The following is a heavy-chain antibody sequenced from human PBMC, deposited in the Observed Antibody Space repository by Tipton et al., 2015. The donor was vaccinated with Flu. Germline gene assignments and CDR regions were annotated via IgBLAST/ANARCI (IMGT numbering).Heavy chain of an antibody. D-gene: IGHD6-19*01. CDR1: GGSISSYY. Sequence: LRLSCTVSGGSISSYYWSWIRQPPGKGLEWIGYIYYSGSTNYNPSLKSRVTISVDTSKNQFSLKLSSVTAADTAVYYCARDRAVAGSRYYYGMDVWGQGTTVTVSS. J-gene: IGHJ6*02. CDR2: IYYSGST. V-gene: IGHV4-59*01. CDR3: ARDRAVAGSRYYYGMDV.